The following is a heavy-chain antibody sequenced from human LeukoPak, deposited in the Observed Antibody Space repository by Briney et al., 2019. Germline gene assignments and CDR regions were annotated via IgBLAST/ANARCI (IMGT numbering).Heavy chain of an antibody. CDR2: IYYSGTT. V-gene: IGHV4-39*01. Sequence: SETLSLTCTVSGGSISSRIYSWVWIRQPPGKGLEWIGSIYYSGTTYYNPSLKSRVTMSIDTSKSHFSLRLTSVTAADTAVYYCARQGELAIDYWGQGTLVTVSS. J-gene: IGHJ4*02. CDR1: GGSISSRIYS. D-gene: IGHD1-26*01. CDR3: ARQGELAIDY.